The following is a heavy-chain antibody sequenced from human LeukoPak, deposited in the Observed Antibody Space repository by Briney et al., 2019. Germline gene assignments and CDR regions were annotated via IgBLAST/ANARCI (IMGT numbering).Heavy chain of an antibody. D-gene: IGHD6-13*01. Sequence: GGSLRLSCAASGFTFSSHGMHWVRQAPGKGLEWVAVIANDGRGKKYADSVKGRFTISRDNSKNTLYLQMNSLRAEDTAVYYCAKDCRVAAAAYYFDYWGQGTLATVSS. CDR3: AKDCRVAAAAYYFDY. CDR1: GFTFSSHG. CDR2: IANDGRGK. V-gene: IGHV3-30*18. J-gene: IGHJ4*02.